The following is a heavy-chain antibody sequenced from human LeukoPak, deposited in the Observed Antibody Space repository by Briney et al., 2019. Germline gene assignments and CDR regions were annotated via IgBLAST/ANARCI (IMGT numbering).Heavy chain of an antibody. CDR3: AREGATYYYDTSGYPDAFDI. CDR2: IKDDGSAK. CDR1: GFTFSGYW. V-gene: IGHV3-7*01. D-gene: IGHD3-22*01. J-gene: IGHJ3*02. Sequence: GGSMRLSCAASGFTFSGYWMTWVRQAPGKGLEWVANIKDDGSAKYYEDSVKGRFTISRDNAKKSLYLQMNSLRAEDTAVYYCAREGATYYYDTSGYPDAFDIWGQGTMVTVSS.